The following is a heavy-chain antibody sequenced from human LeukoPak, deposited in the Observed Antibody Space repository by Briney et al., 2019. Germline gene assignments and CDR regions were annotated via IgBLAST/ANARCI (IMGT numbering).Heavy chain of an antibody. Sequence: GGSLRLSCAASGFTFSSYAMSWVRQAPGKGLEWVSAISGSGGSTYYADSVKGRFTISRDNSKNTLYLQMNSLRAEDTAVYYCAKGQYSGYDSLYFDYWGQGTLVTVSS. CDR3: AKGQYSGYDSLYFDY. CDR1: GFTFSSYA. V-gene: IGHV3-23*01. D-gene: IGHD5-12*01. CDR2: ISGSGGST. J-gene: IGHJ4*02.